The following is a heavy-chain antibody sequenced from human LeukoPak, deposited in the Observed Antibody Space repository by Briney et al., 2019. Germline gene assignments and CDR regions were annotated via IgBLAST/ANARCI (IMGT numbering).Heavy chain of an antibody. CDR2: IYPGDADT. Sequence: GASLQISCEASGSIFTSHWIAGVRRLPGKGREGMGIIYPGDADTKYNPSFQSQVTISADKSIFTAFLQWSSLKASDTAIYYCARQDDFWTGLNYWGQGTLVTVSA. V-gene: IGHV5-51*01. CDR1: GSIFTSHW. D-gene: IGHD3/OR15-3a*01. J-gene: IGHJ4*02. CDR3: ARQDDFWTGLNY.